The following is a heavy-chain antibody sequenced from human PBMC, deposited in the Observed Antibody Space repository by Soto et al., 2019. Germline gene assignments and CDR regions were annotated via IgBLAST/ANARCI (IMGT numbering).Heavy chain of an antibody. CDR3: ARDRRHCTNGVCYSYYYGMDV. CDR1: GFTFSSYG. CDR2: IWYDGSNK. J-gene: IGHJ6*02. Sequence: PGGSLRLSCAAPGFTFSSYGMHWVRQAPGKGLEWVAVIWYDGSNKYYADSVKGRFTISRDNSKNTLYLQMNSLRAEDTAVYYCARDRRHCTNGVCYSYYYGMDVWGQGTTVTVSS. V-gene: IGHV3-33*01. D-gene: IGHD2-8*01.